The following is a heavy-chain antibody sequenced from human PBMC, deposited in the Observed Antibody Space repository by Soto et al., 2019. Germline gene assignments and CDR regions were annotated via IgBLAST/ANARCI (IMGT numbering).Heavy chain of an antibody. CDR2: IIPIFVTA. Sequence: ASVKVSCKASGGTFSSYAISWVRQAPGQGLEWKGGIIPIFVTANYAQKFQGRVTITADESTSTAYMELSSLRSEDTAMYYCARHIRARDYYGSGSYSSPADYWGQGTLVTVSS. CDR3: ARHIRARDYYGSGSYSSPADY. D-gene: IGHD3-10*01. V-gene: IGHV1-69*13. J-gene: IGHJ4*02. CDR1: GGTFSSYA.